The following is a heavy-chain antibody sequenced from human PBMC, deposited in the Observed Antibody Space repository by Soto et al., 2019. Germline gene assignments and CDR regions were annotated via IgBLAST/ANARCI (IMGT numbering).Heavy chain of an antibody. CDR2: INPSGGHT. CDR1: GNTFSNYY. D-gene: IGHD3-16*01. CDR3: ARLKQDYAVA. Sequence: GASVKVSCKASGNTFSNYYIHWVRQAPGQGLEWMGTINPSGGHTTYAQKFQGRVTMTRNTSISTAYMELSSLRSEDTAVYYCARLKQDYAVAWGQGTLVTVSS. V-gene: IGHV1-46*01. J-gene: IGHJ4*02.